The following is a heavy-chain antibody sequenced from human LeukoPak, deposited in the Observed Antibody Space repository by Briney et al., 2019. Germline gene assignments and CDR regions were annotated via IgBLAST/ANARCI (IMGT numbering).Heavy chain of an antibody. CDR1: GFTFSSYG. D-gene: IGHD5-12*01. V-gene: IGHV3-30*02. CDR3: AKGGGYEAQYYYYYLDV. CDR2: IRYDGSNK. Sequence: GGSLRLSCAASGFTFSSYGMYWVRQAPGKGLEWVAFIRYDGSNKYYADSVKGRFTVSRDNSKNTLYLQMKGLRAEDTAVYYCAKGGGYEAQYYYYYLDVWGKGTTVTISS. J-gene: IGHJ6*03.